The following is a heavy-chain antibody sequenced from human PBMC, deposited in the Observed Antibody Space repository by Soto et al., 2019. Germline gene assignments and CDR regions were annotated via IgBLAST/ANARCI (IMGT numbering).Heavy chain of an antibody. CDR1: GFTFSSYA. J-gene: IGHJ4*02. CDR2: ISGSGGST. V-gene: IGHV3-23*01. D-gene: IGHD3-9*01. CDR3: AKDTYDILTGSQIAAGFFDY. Sequence: GGSLRLSCAASGFTFSSYAMSWVRQAPGKGLEWVSAISGSGGSTYYADSVKGRFTISRDNSKNTLYLQMNSLRAEDTAVYYCAKDTYDILTGSQIAAGFFDYWGQGTLVTVSS.